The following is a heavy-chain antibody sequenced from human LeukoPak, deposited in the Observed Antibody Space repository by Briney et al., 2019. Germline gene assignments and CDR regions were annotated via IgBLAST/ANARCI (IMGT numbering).Heavy chain of an antibody. D-gene: IGHD2-8*01. CDR1: GGSLSSYY. J-gene: IGHJ5*01. CDR3: ARAVLATKSEHWFDS. V-gene: IGHV4-4*07. CDR2: IYTTGST. Sequence: PSETLSLTCTVSGGSLSSYYWSWIRQPAGKGLEWIGRIYTTGSTNYNSSLKSRVTISVDTSKNQFSLNLSSVTAADTAMYYCARAVLATKSEHWFDSWGQGTLVTVSS.